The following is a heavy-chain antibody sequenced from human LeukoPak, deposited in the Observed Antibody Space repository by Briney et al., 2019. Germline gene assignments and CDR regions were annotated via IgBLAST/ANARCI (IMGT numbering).Heavy chain of an antibody. CDR3: ARTYSSGWYEDY. V-gene: IGHV4-34*01. D-gene: IGHD6-19*01. CDR1: GGSFSGYY. CDR2: INHSGST. J-gene: IGHJ4*02. Sequence: PSETLSLTCAVYGGSFSGYYWSWVRQPPGKGLEWIGEINHSGSTNYSPSLKSRVTISVDTSKNQFSLKLSSVTAADTAVYYCARTYSSGWYEDYWGQGTLVTVSS.